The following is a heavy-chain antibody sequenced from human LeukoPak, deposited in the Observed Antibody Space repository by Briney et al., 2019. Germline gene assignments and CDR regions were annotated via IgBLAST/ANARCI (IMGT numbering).Heavy chain of an antibody. Sequence: GGSLRLSCAASGITFSNAWMSWVRQAPGKGLEWVGRIKSKTDGGTTDYAAPVKGRFTISRDDSKNTLYLQMNNLKTEDTAVYYCTTDIVVVTATYYWGQGTLVTVSS. CDR2: IKSKTDGGTT. V-gene: IGHV3-15*01. J-gene: IGHJ4*02. CDR3: TTDIVVVTATYY. D-gene: IGHD2-21*02. CDR1: GITFSNAW.